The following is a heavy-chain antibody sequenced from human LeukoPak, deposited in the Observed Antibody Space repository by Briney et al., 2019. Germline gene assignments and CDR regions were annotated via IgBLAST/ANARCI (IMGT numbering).Heavy chain of an antibody. V-gene: IGHV3-21*01. CDR1: GFTFSSYS. CDR3: ARLPELPGFGDY. Sequence: GGSLRLSCAASGFTFSSYSVTWVRQAPGKGLGWISSISSISTYKFYADSVKGRFTISRDDSENSLYLQMNSLRVEDTAVYYCARLPELPGFGDYWGQGTLVTVSS. J-gene: IGHJ4*02. D-gene: IGHD3-10*01. CDR2: ISSISTYK.